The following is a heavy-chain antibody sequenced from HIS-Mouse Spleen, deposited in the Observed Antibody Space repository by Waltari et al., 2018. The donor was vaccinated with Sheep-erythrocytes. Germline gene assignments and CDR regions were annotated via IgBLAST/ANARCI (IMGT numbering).Heavy chain of an antibody. J-gene: IGHJ4*02. CDR2: ISSSSSYI. CDR1: GFTFSSYS. D-gene: IGHD3-3*01. CDR3: ARASIFGVVRGFDY. V-gene: IGHV3-21*01. Sequence: GGGLVKPGGSLRLSCAASGFTFSSYSMNWVRQAPGKGLEWVSSISSSSSYIYYADSVKGRFTISRDNAKNSLYLQMNSLRAEDTAVYYCARASIFGVVRGFDYWGQGTLVTVSS.